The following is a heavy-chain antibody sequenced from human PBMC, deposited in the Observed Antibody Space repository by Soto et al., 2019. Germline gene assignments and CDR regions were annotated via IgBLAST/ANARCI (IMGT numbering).Heavy chain of an antibody. D-gene: IGHD6-6*01. CDR3: ARHTRRYSSSPLRYYYMDV. J-gene: IGHJ6*03. CDR2: IYPGDSDT. Sequence: PGESLKISCKGSGYSFTSYWIGWVRQMPGKGLEWMGIIYPGDSDTRYSPSFQGQVTISADKSISTAYLQWSSLKASDTAMYYCARHTRRYSSSPLRYYYMDVWGKGTTVTVSS. CDR1: GYSFTSYW. V-gene: IGHV5-51*01.